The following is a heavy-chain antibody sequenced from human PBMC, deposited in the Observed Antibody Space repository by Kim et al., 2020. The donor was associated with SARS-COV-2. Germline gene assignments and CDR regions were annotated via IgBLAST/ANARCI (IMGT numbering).Heavy chain of an antibody. CDR1: GGSINNYY. Sequence: SQTLSLTCKVSGGSINNYYWNWIRQSPGKGLEWIGYIYSSGNTNYNPSLERRVTITVDTSRNQFSLSLTSVTAADTAVYYCARSFCSGGSCYYNRPFDYW. D-gene: IGHD2-15*01. CDR2: IYSSGNT. CDR3: ARSFCSGGSCYYNRPFDY. J-gene: IGHJ4*01. V-gene: IGHV4-4*08.